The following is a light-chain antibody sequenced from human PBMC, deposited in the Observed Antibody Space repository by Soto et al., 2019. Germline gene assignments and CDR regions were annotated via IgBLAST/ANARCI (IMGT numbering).Light chain of an antibody. CDR3: CSYAGSTTYV. CDR2: EGS. CDR1: SSDVGSYNL. V-gene: IGLV2-23*01. J-gene: IGLJ1*01. Sequence: QSALTQPASVSGSPGQSITISCTGTSSDVGSYNLVSWYQQYPGKAPKLMIYEGSKRPSGVSNRFSGSKSGNTASLTISGLQAEDAADYYCCSYAGSTTYVFGTGTKLTVL.